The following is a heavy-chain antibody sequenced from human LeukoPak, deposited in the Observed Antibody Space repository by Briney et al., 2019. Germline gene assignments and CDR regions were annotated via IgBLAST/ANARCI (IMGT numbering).Heavy chain of an antibody. CDR3: VRSGDY. CDR2: ISSSSNNI. D-gene: IGHD3-3*01. V-gene: IGHV3-48*01. Sequence: GGSLRLSCAASGFTVSSNYMSWVRQAPGKGLEWVSYISSSSNNIYYADSVKGRFTISRDDAKNSLYLQMNSLRVEDTAVYYCVRSGDYWGQGTLVTVSS. J-gene: IGHJ4*02. CDR1: GFTVSSNY.